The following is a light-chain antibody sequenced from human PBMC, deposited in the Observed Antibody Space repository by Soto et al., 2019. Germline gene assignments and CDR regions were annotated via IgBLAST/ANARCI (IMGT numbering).Light chain of an antibody. CDR2: DVS. V-gene: IGLV2-11*01. CDR3: CSYAGSYTFV. J-gene: IGLJ1*01. CDR1: SSDVGVDNY. Sequence: SALPQPRSVSGSPGQSVTISCTGTSSDVGVDNYVSWYQQYPGKAPKIMIYDVSKRPSGVPDRFSGSKSDNTASLTISGLQAEDEADYYCCSYAGSYTFVFGSGTKVTVL.